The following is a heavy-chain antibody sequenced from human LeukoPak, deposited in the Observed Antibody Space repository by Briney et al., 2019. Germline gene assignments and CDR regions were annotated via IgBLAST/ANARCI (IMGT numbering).Heavy chain of an antibody. CDR1: GYTFTSYA. J-gene: IGHJ4*02. V-gene: IGHV1-3*02. CDR3: ARAYNYYDSSGYYLGYYFDY. D-gene: IGHD3-22*01. CDR2: SNAGNSNT. Sequence: ASVRVCCKASGYTFTSYAIHWVREAPGQRLEWMGWSNAGNSNTKYSQECQGRVTITRDTSASTAYMELRSLRSEDMAVYYCARAYNYYDSSGYYLGYYFDYWGQGTLVTVSS.